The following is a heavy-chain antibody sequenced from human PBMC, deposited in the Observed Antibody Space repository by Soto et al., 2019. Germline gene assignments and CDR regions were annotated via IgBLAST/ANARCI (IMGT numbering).Heavy chain of an antibody. V-gene: IGHV1-18*01. J-gene: IGHJ5*02. CDR3: ARDRSSSLSGGIPFDP. Sequence: QVQLVQSGAEVKKPGASVKVSCKASGYTFTSYGISWVRQAPGQGLEWMGWISAYNGNTNYAQKRQGRVTMTTDTSTSTAYMELRSLRSADTAVYYCARDRSSSLSGGIPFDPWGQGTLVTVSS. CDR2: ISAYNGNT. CDR1: GYTFTSYG. D-gene: IGHD6-6*01.